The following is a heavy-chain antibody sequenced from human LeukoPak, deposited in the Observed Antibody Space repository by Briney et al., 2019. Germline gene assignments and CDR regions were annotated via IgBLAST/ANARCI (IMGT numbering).Heavy chain of an antibody. V-gene: IGHV1-46*01. CDR2: INPSGGST. CDR3: ARDSSRGYTYAFDY. J-gene: IGHJ4*02. Sequence: ASVKVSCKASGYTFTTYFMHWVRQAPGQGLEWMGIINPSGGSTSYAQKFQGRVTMTRDTSINTAYMELSRLRSDDAAVYFCARDSSRGYTYAFDYWGQGTLVSVSS. D-gene: IGHD5-18*01. CDR1: GYTFTTYF.